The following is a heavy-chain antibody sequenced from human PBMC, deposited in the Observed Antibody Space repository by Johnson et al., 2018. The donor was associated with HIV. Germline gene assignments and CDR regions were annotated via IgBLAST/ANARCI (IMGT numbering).Heavy chain of an antibody. CDR2: ISWNSGSI. Sequence: VQLVESGGGLVKPGGSLRLSCAASGFTVSSNYMSWVRQAPGKGLEWVSGISWNSGSIGYADSVKGRFTISRDNAKNSLYLQMSSLRAEDTALYYCAKDRAVARWDAFDIWGQGTMVTVSS. J-gene: IGHJ3*02. D-gene: IGHD6-19*01. CDR1: GFTVSSNY. V-gene: IGHV3-9*01. CDR3: AKDRAVARWDAFDI.